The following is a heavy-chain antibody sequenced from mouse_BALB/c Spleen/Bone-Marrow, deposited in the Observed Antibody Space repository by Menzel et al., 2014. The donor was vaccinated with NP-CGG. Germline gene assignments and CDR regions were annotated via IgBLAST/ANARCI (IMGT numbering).Heavy chain of an antibody. D-gene: IGHD2-4*01. Sequence: EVKLMESGGGLVQPGGSLTLSCATSGLTFSDYYMYWVRQTPENRLAWVAYLSNGGGSTYYPDTVKGRLTLSRDTATNTRYLQKRRLKSDVRAKYYCPRHNYVENWFDYLGQGTLVTVYA. CDR2: LSNGGGST. CDR3: PRHNYVENWFDY. V-gene: IGHV5-12*02. CDR1: GLTFSDYY. J-gene: IGHJ3*01.